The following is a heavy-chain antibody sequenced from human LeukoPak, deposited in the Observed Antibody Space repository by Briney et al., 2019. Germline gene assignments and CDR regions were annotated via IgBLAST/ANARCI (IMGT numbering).Heavy chain of an antibody. CDR3: ASHRGTYFIHFDY. D-gene: IGHD1-26*01. J-gene: IGHJ4*02. V-gene: IGHV4-59*01. CDR1: GSSISNYY. CDR2: VYYSGIT. Sequence: SETLSLTCTVSGSSISNYYWSWIRQPPGKGLEWIGYVYYSGITNYNPSLKSRVTISIDTSKNQFSLNLSSVTAADTAVYYCASHRGTYFIHFDYWGQGTLVTVSS.